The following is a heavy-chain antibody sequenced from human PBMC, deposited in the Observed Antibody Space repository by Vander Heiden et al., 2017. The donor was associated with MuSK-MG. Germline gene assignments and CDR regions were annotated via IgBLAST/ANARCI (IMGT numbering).Heavy chain of an antibody. CDR1: GFTCSTYG. CDR3: ARLQAGY. V-gene: IGHV3-7*03. Sequence: EVQLVESGGGLVQPGGSLSLPCVVSGFTCSTYGMNWVRRAPGKGLEWVANIKQEGSEKNYVDSVKGRFTISRDNAKNSLYLQMNSLRAEDTAVDYCARLQAGYWGQGTLVTVSS. CDR2: IKQEGSEK. J-gene: IGHJ4*02.